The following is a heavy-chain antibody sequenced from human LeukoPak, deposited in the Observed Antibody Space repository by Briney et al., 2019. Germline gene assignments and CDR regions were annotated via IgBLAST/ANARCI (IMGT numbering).Heavy chain of an antibody. D-gene: IGHD3-10*01. CDR3: ARVPPMVRGVYFYMDV. CDR1: GFTFDDYG. CDR2: INWNGGST. Sequence: PGGSLRLSCAASGFTFDDYGMSWVRQAPGKGLEWVSGINWNGGSTGYADSVKGRFTISRDNAKNSLYLQMNSLRAEDTALYYCARVPPMVRGVYFYMDVWGKGTTVTVSS. V-gene: IGHV3-20*04. J-gene: IGHJ6*03.